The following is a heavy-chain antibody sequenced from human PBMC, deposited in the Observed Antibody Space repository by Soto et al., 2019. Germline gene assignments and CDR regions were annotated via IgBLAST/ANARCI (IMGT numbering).Heavy chain of an antibody. CDR2: ISYDGSNK. CDR1: GFTFSSYA. D-gene: IGHD3-22*01. V-gene: IGHV3-30-3*01. Sequence: GGSLRLSCAASGFTFSSYAMHWVRQAPGKGLEWVAVISYDGSNKYYADSVKGRFTISRDNSKNTLYLQMNSLRAEDTAVYYCARINYYDSSGLLDYWGQGTLGTVSS. J-gene: IGHJ4*02. CDR3: ARINYYDSSGLLDY.